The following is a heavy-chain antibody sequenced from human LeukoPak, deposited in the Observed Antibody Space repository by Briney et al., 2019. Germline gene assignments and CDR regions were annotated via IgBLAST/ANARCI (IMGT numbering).Heavy chain of an antibody. CDR3: ARDRDIVVVTAHYDAFDI. V-gene: IGHV3-74*03. D-gene: IGHD2-21*02. J-gene: IGHJ3*02. CDR2: IKPDGSSP. Sequence: GGSLTLSCAASGFTFSSSWMHWVRQAPGKGLVWVSRIKPDGSSPMYADSVEGRFTISRDNAKNTLYLQMNSLRAEDTAVYYCARDRDIVVVTAHYDAFDIWGQGTMVTVSS. CDR1: GFTFSSSW.